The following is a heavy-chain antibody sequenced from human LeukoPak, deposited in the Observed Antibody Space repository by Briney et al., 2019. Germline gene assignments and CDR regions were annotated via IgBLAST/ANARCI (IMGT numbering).Heavy chain of an antibody. V-gene: IGHV3-23*01. CDR3: AKDVRGSSLSYMDV. Sequence: GGSLRLSCAACGFTFSSYAMSWVRQAPGKGLEWVSAISGSGGSTYYADSVKGRFTISRDNSKNTLYLQMNSLRAEDTAVYYCAKDVRGSSLSYMDVWGKGTTVTVSS. D-gene: IGHD6-6*01. CDR2: ISGSGGST. CDR1: GFTFSSYA. J-gene: IGHJ6*03.